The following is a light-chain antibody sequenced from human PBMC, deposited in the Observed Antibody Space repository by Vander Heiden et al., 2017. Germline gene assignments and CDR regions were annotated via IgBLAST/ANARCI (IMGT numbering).Light chain of an antibody. CDR3: GVWDTYRGAM. V-gene: IGLV1-51*02. CDR1: SSNICINF. Sequence: QSVLTQPPSVSAAPGQKVTISFSGSSSNICINFVSWYQQFPGTAPSSIIYETNKRPSGIPDRFSASKSGTAATRGITGLESGDEASYFCGVWDTYRGAMFGGGTTLTVL. J-gene: IGLJ3*02. CDR2: ETN.